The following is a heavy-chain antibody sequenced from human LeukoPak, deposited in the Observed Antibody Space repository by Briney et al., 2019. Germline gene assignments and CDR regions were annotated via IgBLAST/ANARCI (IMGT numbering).Heavy chain of an antibody. V-gene: IGHV1-8*02. CDR1: GYTFKSYD. J-gene: IGHJ4*02. CDR2: MNPNSGNT. D-gene: IGHD5-24*01. Sequence: ASVKVSCKASGYTFKSYDINWVRQATGQGLERMGWMNPNSGNTGFAQKFQDRVSMTRDTSINTAYMELTSLRSGDTAVYYCARATPGGLHGYSFDYWGQGTVVTVYS. CDR3: ARATPGGLHGYSFDY.